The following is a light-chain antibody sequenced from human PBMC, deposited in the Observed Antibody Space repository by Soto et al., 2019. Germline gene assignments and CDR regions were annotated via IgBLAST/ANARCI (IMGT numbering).Light chain of an antibody. V-gene: IGLV2-11*01. CDR3: CSYAGSHTPWV. Sequence: QSVLTQPRSVSGSPGQSVTISCTGTSSDVGGYNYVSWYQQHPGKAPKLMIHDVNKWPSGVPDRFSGSKSGNTASLTISGLQAEDEADYHCCSYAGSHTPWVFGGGTKVTVL. CDR1: SSDVGGYNY. CDR2: DVN. J-gene: IGLJ3*02.